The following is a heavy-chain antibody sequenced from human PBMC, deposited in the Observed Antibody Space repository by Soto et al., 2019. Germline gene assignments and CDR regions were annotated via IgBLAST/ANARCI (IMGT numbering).Heavy chain of an antibody. V-gene: IGHV4-39*07. CDR1: GGSISSSSYY. J-gene: IGHJ6*03. D-gene: IGHD4-17*01. Sequence: ASETLSLTCTVSGGSISSSSYYWGWIRQPPGKGLEWIGSIYYSGNTYFNPSLKSRVTISVDTSRNQFSLKLSSVTAADTAVYYCASSGVTTEYYYYYMDVWGKGTTVTVSS. CDR3: ASSGVTTEYYYYYMDV. CDR2: IYYSGNT.